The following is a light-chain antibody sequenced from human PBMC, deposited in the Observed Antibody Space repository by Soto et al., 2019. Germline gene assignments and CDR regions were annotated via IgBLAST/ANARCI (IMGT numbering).Light chain of an antibody. CDR3: QKYNSAPLP. Sequence: DIQMTQSPSSLSASVGDRVTITCRASQGISNYLAWYQQKPGKVPKLLIYAASTLQSGVPSRFSGSGSGTDFTLTISRLQPEDVAIYYCQKYNSAPLPFGGGTKVEIK. CDR2: AAS. CDR1: QGISNY. V-gene: IGKV1-27*01. J-gene: IGKJ4*01.